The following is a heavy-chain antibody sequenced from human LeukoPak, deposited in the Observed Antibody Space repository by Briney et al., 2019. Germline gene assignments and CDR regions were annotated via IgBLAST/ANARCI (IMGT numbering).Heavy chain of an antibody. CDR1: GYTFTSYG. V-gene: IGHV1-18*01. J-gene: IGHJ4*02. D-gene: IGHD4-23*01. Sequence: GASVKVSCKASGYTFTSYGISWVRQAPGQGLEWMGWIRTYNGNTNYAQRLQGRVTLTTDTSTSTVYMELRSLRSDDTAVYYCARDGNSVPPDYWGQGTLVTVSS. CDR3: ARDGNSVPPDY. CDR2: IRTYNGNT.